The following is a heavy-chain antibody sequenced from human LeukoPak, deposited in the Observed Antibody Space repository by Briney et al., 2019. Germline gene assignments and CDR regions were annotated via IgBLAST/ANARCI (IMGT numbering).Heavy chain of an antibody. V-gene: IGHV3-33*01. Sequence: GRSLRLSCAASGFTFSSYGMHWVRQAPGKGLEWVAVMWYDGSNKNYADSVKGRFTISRDNSKNTLYLQMNSLRAEDTAVYYCARDVIPSSAPSYYFDYWGQGTLVTVSS. D-gene: IGHD3-16*02. CDR3: ARDVIPSSAPSYYFDY. J-gene: IGHJ4*02. CDR1: GFTFSSYG. CDR2: MWYDGSNK.